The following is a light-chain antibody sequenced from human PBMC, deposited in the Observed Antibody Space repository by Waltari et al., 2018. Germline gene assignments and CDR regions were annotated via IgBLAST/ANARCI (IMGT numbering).Light chain of an antibody. J-gene: IGKJ4*01. CDR1: QGISRN. V-gene: IGKV3-11*01. CDR2: DAS. CDR3: QQSSERPVT. Sequence: EIVLTQSPATLSLSPGERATLSCRASQGISRNLGWYQQKLGQAPRLLIYDASNRATGIPARFSGSGSGTDFTLTISSLEPEDFAVYYCQQSSERPVTFGGVTKVEIK.